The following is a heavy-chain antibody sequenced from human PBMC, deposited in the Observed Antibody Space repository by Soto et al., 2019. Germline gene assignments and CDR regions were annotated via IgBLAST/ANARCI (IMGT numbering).Heavy chain of an antibody. Sequence: SQTLSLTCAISGDSVSSNSATWHLIRQSPSRGLEWLGRTYYRSKWYNDYAVSVKSRITINPDTSKNQLSLQLNSVTPEDTAVYYCARSNSYGPPLDYWGQGALVTVYS. CDR1: GDSVSSNSAT. D-gene: IGHD5-18*01. CDR2: TYYRSKWYN. V-gene: IGHV6-1*01. CDR3: ARSNSYGPPLDY. J-gene: IGHJ4*02.